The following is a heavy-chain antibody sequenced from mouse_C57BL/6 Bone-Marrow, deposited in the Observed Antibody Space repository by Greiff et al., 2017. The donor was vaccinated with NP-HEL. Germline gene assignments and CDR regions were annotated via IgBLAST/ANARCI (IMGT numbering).Heavy chain of an antibody. V-gene: IGHV1-19*01. D-gene: IGHD1-1*01. J-gene: IGHJ4*01. CDR1: GYTFTDYY. CDR3: ARFYYGSSYDAMDY. CDR2: INPYNGGT. Sequence: EVQLQQSGPVLVKPGASVKMSCKASGYTFTDYYMNWVKQSHGKSLEWIGVINPYNGGTSYNQKFKGKATLTVDKSSSTAYMELNSLTSEDSAVYYGARFYYGSSYDAMDYWGQGTSVTVSS.